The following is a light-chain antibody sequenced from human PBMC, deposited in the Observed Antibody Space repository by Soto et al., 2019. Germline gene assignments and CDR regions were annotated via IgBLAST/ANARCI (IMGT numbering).Light chain of an antibody. CDR1: QSVTNY. J-gene: IGKJ1*01. CDR2: DVS. Sequence: EIFLTQSPDTLSLSPGERATLSCGASQSVTNYIAWYQQKPGQAPRLLIYDVSNRATGIPARFSGSGSGTDFTLTISSLQPEDFAVYYCQQRSNWPRTCGQGTKVDIK. CDR3: QQRSNWPRT. V-gene: IGKV3-11*01.